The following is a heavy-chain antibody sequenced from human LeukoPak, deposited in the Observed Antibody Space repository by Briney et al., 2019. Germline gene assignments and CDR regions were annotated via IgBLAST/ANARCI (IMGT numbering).Heavy chain of an antibody. J-gene: IGHJ4*02. V-gene: IGHV3-21*01. D-gene: IGHD3-10*01. CDR1: GFTFSNYD. CDR3: AGTYGSGSYPNY. CDR2: ISSSSSYI. Sequence: GGSLRLSCAASGFTFSNYDMNWVRQATGKGLEWVSSISSSSSYIYYADSVKGRFAISRDNAKNSLYLQMYSLRAEDTAVYYCAGTYGSGSYPNYWGQGTLVTVSS.